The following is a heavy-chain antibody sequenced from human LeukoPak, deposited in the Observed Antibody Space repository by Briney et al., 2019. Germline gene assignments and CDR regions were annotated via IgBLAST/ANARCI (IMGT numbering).Heavy chain of an antibody. D-gene: IGHD2-15*01. CDR1: GYTFTSYG. J-gene: IGHJ4*02. V-gene: IGHV1-18*01. Sequence: ASVKVSCKASGYTFTSYGISWVRQAPGQGMEWMGWISPYNGNTNYAQKLQGRVTMTTDTSTSTAYMELRSLRSDDTAVYYCARSPLYCSGGSCYYFDYWGQGTLVTVSS. CDR2: ISPYNGNT. CDR3: ARSPLYCSGGSCYYFDY.